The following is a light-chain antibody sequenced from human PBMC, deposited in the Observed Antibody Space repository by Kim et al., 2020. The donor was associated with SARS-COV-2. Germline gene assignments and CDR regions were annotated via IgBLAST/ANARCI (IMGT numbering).Light chain of an antibody. J-gene: IGLJ2*01. V-gene: IGLV2-11*01. CDR3: CSYAGRYIVV. Sequence: GPAVTLSCTGTASHVGGYNFVSCYQQHPGEAPLVMIYDVTKRPSGVPDRFSGSKAASTASLTISGLQAEDEAEYYCCSYAGRYIVVFGGGTQLTVL. CDR2: DVT. CDR1: ASHVGGYNF.